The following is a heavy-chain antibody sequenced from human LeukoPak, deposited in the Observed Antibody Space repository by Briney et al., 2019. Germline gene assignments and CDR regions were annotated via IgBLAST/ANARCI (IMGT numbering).Heavy chain of an antibody. Sequence: SETLSLTCTVSGGSISSYYWSWIRQPAGKGPEWIGRISTSGSATYNPSLKSRVTKSVDTSKNQFSLEVSSVTAADTAVYYCARYQSGAFDIWGQGTMVTVSS. CDR1: GGSISSYY. D-gene: IGHD3-3*01. CDR2: ISTSGSA. J-gene: IGHJ3*02. V-gene: IGHV4-4*07. CDR3: ARYQSGAFDI.